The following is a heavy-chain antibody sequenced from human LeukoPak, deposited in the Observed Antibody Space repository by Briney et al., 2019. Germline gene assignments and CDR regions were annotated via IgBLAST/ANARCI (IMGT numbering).Heavy chain of an antibody. D-gene: IGHD3-9*01. CDR1: GYSFTSYW. CDR3: ARFPSFDILTGYHFDY. CDR2: IYPGDSDT. J-gene: IGHJ4*02. V-gene: IGHV5-51*01. Sequence: GESLKISCKGSGYSFTSYWIGWVRQMPGKGLEWMGIIYPGDSDTRYSPSFQGPVTISADKSISTAYLQWSSLKASDTAMYYCARFPSFDILTGYHFDYWGQGTLVTVSS.